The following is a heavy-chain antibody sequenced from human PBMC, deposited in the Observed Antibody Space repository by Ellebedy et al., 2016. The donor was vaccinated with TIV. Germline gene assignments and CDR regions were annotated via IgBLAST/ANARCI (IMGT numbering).Heavy chain of an antibody. Sequence: SETLSLTCAISGDSVSSNSATWTWIRQSPWRGLEWLGRTYYRSKWFNDYAVSVKSRITINPDTSKNQFSLQLNSATPEDTAVYYCARGYNNMNVWGQGTTVTVSS. J-gene: IGHJ6*02. CDR1: GDSVSSNSAT. CDR3: ARGYNNMNV. CDR2: TYYRSKWFN. V-gene: IGHV6-1*01. D-gene: IGHD5-24*01.